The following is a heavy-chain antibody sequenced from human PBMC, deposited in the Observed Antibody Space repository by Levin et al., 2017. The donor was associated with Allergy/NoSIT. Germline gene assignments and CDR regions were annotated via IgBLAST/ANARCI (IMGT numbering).Heavy chain of an antibody. CDR2: IYYSGST. CDR1: GGSISSSSYY. D-gene: IGHD6-19*01. V-gene: IGHV4-39*01. CDR3: ARHARWLVRAFDI. Sequence: SQTLSLTCTVSGGSISSSSYYWGWIRQPPGKGLEWIGSIYYSGSTYYNPSLKSRVTISVDTSKNQFSLKLSSVTAADTAVYYCARHARWLVRAFDIWGQGTMVTVSS. J-gene: IGHJ3*02.